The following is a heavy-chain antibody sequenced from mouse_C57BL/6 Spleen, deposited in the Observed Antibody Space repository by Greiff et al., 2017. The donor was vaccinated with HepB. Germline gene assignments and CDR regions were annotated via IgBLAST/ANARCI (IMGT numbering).Heavy chain of an antibody. CDR2: IDPSDSET. CDR1: GYTFTSYW. CDR3: ARQAFTGTSYAMDY. Sequence: VQLQQSGAELVRPGSSVKLSCKASGYTFTSYWMHWVKQRPIQGLEWIGNIDPSDSETHYNQKFKDKATLTVDKSSSTAYMQLSSLTSEDSAVYYCARQAFTGTSYAMDYWGQGTSVTVSS. D-gene: IGHD4-1*01. J-gene: IGHJ4*01. V-gene: IGHV1-52*01.